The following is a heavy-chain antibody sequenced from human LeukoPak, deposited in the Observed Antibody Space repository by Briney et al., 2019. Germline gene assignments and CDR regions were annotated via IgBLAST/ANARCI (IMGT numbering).Heavy chain of an antibody. Sequence: PGGSLRLSCAASGFTFRNYWMHWVRQAAGKGLVWVSRINSDGSSTSYADSVKGRFTISRDNAKNTLYLQMNSLRAEDTAMYYCARGSDCSGGSCYSYWYFDLWGRGTLVTVSS. CDR3: ARGSDCSGGSCYSYWYFDL. J-gene: IGHJ2*01. CDR1: GFTFRNYW. CDR2: INSDGSST. V-gene: IGHV3-74*01. D-gene: IGHD2-15*01.